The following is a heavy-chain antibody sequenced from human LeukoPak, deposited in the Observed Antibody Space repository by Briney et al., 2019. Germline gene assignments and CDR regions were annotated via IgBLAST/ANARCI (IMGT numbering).Heavy chain of an antibody. Sequence: GGSLRLSCATTEFTHISYRMDSVRQVPGKGLVWVSRNHGDGRTNYADSVKGRFTMSRDNAKNILYLQMNSLRAEDTAVYHCIREIQNCGGDCSGYWGQGTLVTVSS. CDR2: NHGDGRT. V-gene: IGHV3-74*01. D-gene: IGHD2-21*02. CDR1: EFTHISYR. J-gene: IGHJ4*02. CDR3: IREIQNCGGDCSGY.